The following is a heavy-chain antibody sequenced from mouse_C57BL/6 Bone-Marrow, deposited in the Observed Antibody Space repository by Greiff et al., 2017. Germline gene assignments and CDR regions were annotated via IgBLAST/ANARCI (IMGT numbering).Heavy chain of an antibody. V-gene: IGHV5-12*01. CDR3: ARQSKCAMDY. D-gene: IGHD1-3*01. CDR1: GFTFSDYY. CDR2: ISNGGGSN. J-gene: IGHJ4*01. Sequence: EVQVVESGGGLVQPGGSLKLSCAASGFTFSDYYMYWVRQTPEKRLEWVAYISNGGGSNYYPDTVKGRFTISRDNANNTLYLQMSRLKSEDTAMYYCARQSKCAMDYWGQGTSVTVSS.